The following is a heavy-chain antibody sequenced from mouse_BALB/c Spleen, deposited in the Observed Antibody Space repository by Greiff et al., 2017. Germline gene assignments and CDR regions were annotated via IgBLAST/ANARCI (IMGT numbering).Heavy chain of an antibody. Sequence: LVESGPGLVAPSQSLSITCTVSGFSLTSYDISWIRQPPGKGLEWLGVIWTGGGTNYNSAFMSRLSISKDNSKSQVFLKMNSLQTDDTAIYYCVRPYGGDFDVWGAGTTVTVSS. CDR1: GFSLTSYD. D-gene: IGHD1-2*01. CDR3: VRPYGGDFDV. J-gene: IGHJ1*01. CDR2: IWTGGGT. V-gene: IGHV2-9-2*01.